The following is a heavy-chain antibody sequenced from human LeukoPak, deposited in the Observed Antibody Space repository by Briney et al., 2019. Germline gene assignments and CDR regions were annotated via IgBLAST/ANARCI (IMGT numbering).Heavy chain of an antibody. CDR1: GYSFTSYW. CDR2: IYPGDSDT. V-gene: IGHV5-51*01. CDR3: ARVADPGIAAAGISPSDY. Sequence: GASLKISCKGSGYSFTSYWIGWVRQMPGKGLAWMGIIYPGDSDTRYSPSFQGQVTISADKSISTAYLQWSSPKASDTAMYYCARVADPGIAAAGISPSDYWGQGTLVTVSS. J-gene: IGHJ4*02. D-gene: IGHD6-13*01.